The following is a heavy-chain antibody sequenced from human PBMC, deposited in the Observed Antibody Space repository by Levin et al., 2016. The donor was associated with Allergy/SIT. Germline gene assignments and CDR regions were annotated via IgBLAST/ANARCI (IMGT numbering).Heavy chain of an antibody. CDR3: ASKLERLYYYGMDV. CDR2: IIPILGIA. J-gene: IGHJ6*02. D-gene: IGHD1-1*01. Sequence: WVRQAPGQGLEWMGRIIPILGIANYAQKFQGRVTITADKSTSTAYMELSSLRSEDTAVYYCASKLERLYYYGMDVWGQGTTVTVSS. V-gene: IGHV1-69*02.